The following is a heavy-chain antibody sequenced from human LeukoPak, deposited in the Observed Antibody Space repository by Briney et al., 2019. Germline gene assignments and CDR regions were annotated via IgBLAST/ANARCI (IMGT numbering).Heavy chain of an antibody. CDR3: ARALGGGNSYNWFDP. CDR2: IYYSGST. V-gene: IGHV4-59*01. Sequence: SETLSLTCTVSGGSIGSYYWSWIRQPPGKGLGWIGYIYYSGSTNYNPSLKSRVTISVDTSKNQFSLKLSSVTAADTAVYYCARALGGGNSYNWFDPWGQGTLVTVSP. J-gene: IGHJ5*02. CDR1: GGSIGSYY. D-gene: IGHD4-23*01.